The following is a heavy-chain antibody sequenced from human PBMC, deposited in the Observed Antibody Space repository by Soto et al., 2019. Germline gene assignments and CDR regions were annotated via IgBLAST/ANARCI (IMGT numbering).Heavy chain of an antibody. CDR1: GGSFSGYY. D-gene: IGHD3-3*01. J-gene: IGHJ6*03. V-gene: IGHV4-34*01. CDR2: INHSGST. Sequence: SETLSLTCAVYGGSFSGYYWSWIRQPPGKGLEWIGEINHSGSTNYNPSLKSRVTISVDTSKNQFSLKLSSVTAADTAVYYCARAHVDFWSGSGAYYYYYMDVWGKGTTVTVSS. CDR3: ARAHVDFWSGSGAYYYYYMDV.